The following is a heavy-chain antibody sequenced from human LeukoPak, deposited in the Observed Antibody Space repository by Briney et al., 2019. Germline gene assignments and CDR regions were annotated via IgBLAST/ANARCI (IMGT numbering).Heavy chain of an antibody. V-gene: IGHV3-23*01. J-gene: IGHJ4*02. D-gene: IGHD5-18*01. CDR1: GFPFSSYA. CDR3: AKAYTTLVTGGFDY. Sequence: GRSLRLSCGASGFPFSSYAMTWVRQAPGKGLEWVSTVSGSGSSTYYADSVKGRFTISRDNSKNTLYLQMNSLRAEDTAVYYCAKAYTTLVTGGFDYWGQGTLVTVSS. CDR2: VSGSGSST.